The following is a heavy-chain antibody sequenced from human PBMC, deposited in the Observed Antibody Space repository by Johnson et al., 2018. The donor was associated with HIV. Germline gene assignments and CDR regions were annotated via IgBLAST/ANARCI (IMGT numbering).Heavy chain of an antibody. CDR2: INWNGGTT. Sequence: MLLVESGGAVVRPGGSLRLSCAASGFNFDDHGMSWVRQATGKGLEWVSGINWNGGTTAYADSVKGRFTIFRDNAKHSLFLQMNSLRAEDTACYYCARVREDCHGVSRYRGGTFDICGQGTMVTVS. V-gene: IGHV3-20*04. D-gene: IGHD2-15*01. CDR1: GFNFDDHG. J-gene: IGHJ3*02. CDR3: ARVREDCHGVSRYRGGTFDI.